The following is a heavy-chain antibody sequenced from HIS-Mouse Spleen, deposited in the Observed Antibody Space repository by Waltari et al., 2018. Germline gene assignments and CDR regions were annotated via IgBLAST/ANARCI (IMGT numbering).Heavy chain of an antibody. CDR3: ATFIAAAGTGHNWFDP. Sequence: QLQLQESGPGLVKPSETLSLTCTVSGGSISISSSYWGWIRQPPGKGLEWIGSIYYSGSTYYNPSLKSRVTISVDTSKNQFSLKLSSVTAADTAVYYCATFIAAAGTGHNWFDPWGQGTLVTVSS. V-gene: IGHV4-39*07. CDR2: IYYSGST. CDR1: GGSISISSSY. D-gene: IGHD6-13*01. J-gene: IGHJ5*02.